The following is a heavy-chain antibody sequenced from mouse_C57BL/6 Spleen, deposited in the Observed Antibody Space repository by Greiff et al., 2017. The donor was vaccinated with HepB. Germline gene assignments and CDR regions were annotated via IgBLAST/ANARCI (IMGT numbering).Heavy chain of an antibody. CDR1: GYTFTDYE. CDR3: TRERYYYGSGYGYYFDY. V-gene: IGHV1-15*01. Sequence: QVQLQQSGAELVRPGASVTLSCKASGYTFTDYEMHWVKQTPVHGLEWIGAIDPETGGTAYNQKFKGKAILTADKSSSTAYMELRSLTSEDSAVYYCTRERYYYGSGYGYYFDYWGQGTTLTVSS. CDR2: IDPETGGT. J-gene: IGHJ2*01. D-gene: IGHD1-1*01.